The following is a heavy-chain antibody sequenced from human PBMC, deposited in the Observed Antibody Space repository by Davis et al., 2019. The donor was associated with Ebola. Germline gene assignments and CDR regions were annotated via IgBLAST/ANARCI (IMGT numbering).Heavy chain of an antibody. V-gene: IGHV4-4*02. J-gene: IGHJ4*02. D-gene: IGHD6-13*01. CDR1: GGPTSSSNW. CDR2: FYHAGYF. CDR3: ARAQQLVLYY. Sequence: SETLSLTCAVSGGPTSSSNWWSWVRQAPGKGLEWIGEFYHAGYFNYNPSLKSRVTISLDKSKNQFSLTLTSVTAADTAVYYCARAQQLVLYYWGQGTLVTVSS.